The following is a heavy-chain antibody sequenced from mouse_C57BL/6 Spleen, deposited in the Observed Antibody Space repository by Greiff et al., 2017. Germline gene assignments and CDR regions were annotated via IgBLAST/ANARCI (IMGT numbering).Heavy chain of an antibody. CDR3: ARRGITTVVASHCYFYV. Sequence: QVQLQQPGAELVKPGASVKLSCKASGYTFTSYWMQWVKQRPGQGLVWIGEIDPSDSYTNYNQKFKGKATLTVDTSSRTAYMQLSRLTSEDSAVYYCARRGITTVVASHCYFYVWGTGTTLTVSS. V-gene: IGHV1-50*01. CDR1: GYTFTSYW. D-gene: IGHD1-1*01. J-gene: IGHJ1*03. CDR2: IDPSDSYT.